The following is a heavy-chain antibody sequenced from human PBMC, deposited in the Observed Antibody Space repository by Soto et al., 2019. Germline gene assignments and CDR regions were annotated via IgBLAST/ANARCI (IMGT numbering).Heavy chain of an antibody. V-gene: IGHV3-23*01. CDR1: GFTFSSGA. D-gene: IGHD4-17*01. CDR2: LSGSGGST. CDR3: ARGSRGDYRIFDC. Sequence: EVQLLESGGGLVQPGGSLRLSCAASGFTFSSGAMSWVRQAPGKGLEWVSSLSGSGGSTYYPDSVKGRFTISRDNSKNTLYLQMNSLRAEDTAVYYCARGSRGDYRIFDCWGQGTLVTVSS. J-gene: IGHJ4*02.